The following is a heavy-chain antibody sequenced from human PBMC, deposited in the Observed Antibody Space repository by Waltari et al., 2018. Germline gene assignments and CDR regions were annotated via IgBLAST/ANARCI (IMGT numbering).Heavy chain of an antibody. CDR3: ARSLRDGSSYPDPIVFDF. Sequence: EMQLLESGGGLVKPGESLRLSCAASGFIFSRSILNWVRQAPGKGLEWVDSISSGSSYIYYADSMRGRFTSSRDDANNSVFLQLNGLRVEDTAVYYCARSLRDGSSYPDPIVFDFWGQGNLVTVSS. CDR1: GFIFSRSI. D-gene: IGHD2-15*01. J-gene: IGHJ4*02. CDR2: ISSGSSYI. V-gene: IGHV3-21*01.